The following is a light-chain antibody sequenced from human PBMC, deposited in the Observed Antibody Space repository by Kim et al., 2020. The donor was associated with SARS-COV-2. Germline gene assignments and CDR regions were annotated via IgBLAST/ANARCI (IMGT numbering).Light chain of an antibody. CDR2: GKN. Sequence: ALGQTGRITCQGDSLRSYYASWYQKKPGQAPVLVIYGKNNRPSGIPDRFSGSYSVNTASLTITGAQAEDEADYYCNSRDSIDNHLVFGGGTQLTVL. V-gene: IGLV3-19*01. J-gene: IGLJ3*02. CDR3: NSRDSIDNHLV. CDR1: SLRSYY.